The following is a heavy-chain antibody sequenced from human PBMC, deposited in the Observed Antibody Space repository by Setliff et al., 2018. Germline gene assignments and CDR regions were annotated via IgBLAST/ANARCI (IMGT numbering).Heavy chain of an antibody. CDR3: ARGRNVAARLLDS. CDR1: GGSISSYY. CDR2: MYFSGST. Sequence: KTSETLSLTCTVSGGSISSYYWSWIRQPPGKGLEWIGSMYFSGSTYYNPSLKSRVTMSIDKSKNEFSLKMSSVTAADTAVYYCARGRNVAARLLDSWGQGARVTVSS. D-gene: IGHD6-6*01. J-gene: IGHJ4*02. V-gene: IGHV4-59*04.